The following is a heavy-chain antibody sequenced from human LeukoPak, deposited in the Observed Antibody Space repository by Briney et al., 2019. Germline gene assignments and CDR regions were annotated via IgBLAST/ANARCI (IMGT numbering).Heavy chain of an antibody. CDR3: VKALPYSSSQMDS. V-gene: IGHV3-64*03. Sequence: GGSLRLSCSASGFTFKSYAMHWVRQAPGKGLEYVSSINTNGANTYYADSVKGRFTISRDNSRNTVYVQMNSLTPEDTAVYYCVKALPYSSSQMDSWGQGNPVTVSS. J-gene: IGHJ4*02. CDR2: INTNGANT. D-gene: IGHD6-6*01. CDR1: GFTFKSYA.